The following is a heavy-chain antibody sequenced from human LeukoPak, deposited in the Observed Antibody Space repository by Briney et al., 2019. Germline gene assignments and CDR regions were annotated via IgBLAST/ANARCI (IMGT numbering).Heavy chain of an antibody. V-gene: IGHV3-15*01. CDR3: TRGAPQADVFDI. D-gene: IGHD1-26*01. CDR1: GFTFSITW. CDR2: FKSKAAGGTT. J-gene: IGHJ3*02. Sequence: GGSLRLSCAASGFTFSITWMSWVRQAPGRGLEWVGRFKSKAAGGTTDYAAPVAGRFTISRDDSKNMLYLQMNSLKTEDTAVYYCTRGAPQADVFDIWGQGTMVTVSS.